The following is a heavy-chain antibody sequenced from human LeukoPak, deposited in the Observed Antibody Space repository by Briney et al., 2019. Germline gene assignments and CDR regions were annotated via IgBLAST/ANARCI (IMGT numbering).Heavy chain of an antibody. D-gene: IGHD3-10*01. V-gene: IGHV3-15*01. J-gene: IGHJ3*02. Sequence: GGSLRLSCEASGFSFTNTWMSWVRQAPGKGLEWVGRVKSKADDGPTDYAAPVQGRFTISRDDSKNTLSPQMNSLKTEDTAVYYCATEGGSGSYYGDDAFDMWGQGTMVTVSS. CDR2: VKSKADDGPT. CDR1: GFSFTNTW. CDR3: ATEGGSGSYYGDDAFDM.